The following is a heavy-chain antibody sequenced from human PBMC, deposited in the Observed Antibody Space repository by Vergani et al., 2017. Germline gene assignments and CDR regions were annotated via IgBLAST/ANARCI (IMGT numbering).Heavy chain of an antibody. Sequence: EVQLVESGGCLVQPGGSLRLSCAASGFTFSSYSMNWVRQAPGKGLGWVSYISSSGSTIYYADSVKGRFTISRDNAKNSLYLQMNSLRAEDTAVYYCARDYIPAAKGVGMDVWGKGTTVTVSS. CDR1: GFTFSSYS. CDR2: ISSSGSTI. D-gene: IGHD2-2*01. J-gene: IGHJ6*03. V-gene: IGHV3-48*04. CDR3: ARDYIPAAKGVGMDV.